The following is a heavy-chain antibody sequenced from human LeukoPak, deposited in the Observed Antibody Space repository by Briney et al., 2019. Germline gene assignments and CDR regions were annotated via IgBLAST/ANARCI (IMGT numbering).Heavy chain of an antibody. CDR2: IYYSGST. V-gene: IGHV4-31*03. D-gene: IGHD3-3*01. CDR3: ARGGYDFWSGYYTSYYYYMDV. Sequence: SETLSLTCTVSGGSISSGGYYWSWIRQHPGKGLEWIGYIYYSGSTYYNPSLKSRVTISVDTSKNQFSLKLSSVTAADTAVYYCARGGYDFWSGYYTSYYYYMDVWGKGTTVTVSS. CDR1: GGSISSGGYY. J-gene: IGHJ6*03.